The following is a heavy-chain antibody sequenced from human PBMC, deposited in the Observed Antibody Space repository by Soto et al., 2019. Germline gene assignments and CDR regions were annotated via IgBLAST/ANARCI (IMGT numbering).Heavy chain of an antibody. D-gene: IGHD3-10*01. V-gene: IGHV4-31*03. J-gene: IGHJ3*02. CDR1: GGSISSGGYY. CDR2: IYYSGST. Sequence: LSLTCTVSGGSISSGGYYWSWIRQHPGKGLEWIGYIYYSGSTYYNPSLKSRVTISVDTSKNQFSLKLSSVTAADTAVYYCATRSGSYYNVAFDIWGQGTMVTVSS. CDR3: ATRSGSYYNVAFDI.